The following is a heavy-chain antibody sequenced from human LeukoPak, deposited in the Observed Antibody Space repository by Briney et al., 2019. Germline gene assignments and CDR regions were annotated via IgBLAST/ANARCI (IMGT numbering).Heavy chain of an antibody. D-gene: IGHD1-26*01. CDR1: GFTFSSYA. CDR2: ISGSGGST. V-gene: IGHV3-23*01. Sequence: GGSLRLSCAASGFTFSSYAMSWVRQAPGKGLEWVSAISGSGGSTYYADSVKGRFIISRDNSKNTLYLQMNSLRAEDTAVYYCAKTVSVLGATPPDYWGQGTLVTVSS. CDR3: AKTVSVLGATPPDY. J-gene: IGHJ4*02.